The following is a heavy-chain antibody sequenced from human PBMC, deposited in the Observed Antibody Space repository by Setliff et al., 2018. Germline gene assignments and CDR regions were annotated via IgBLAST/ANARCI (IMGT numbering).Heavy chain of an antibody. Sequence: ASVKVSCKTSGYSFIRYYMYWVRQAPGQGLEWMGIIHTGGGSASYAQKFQGRVTITADDSTSTIYMDVSSLRAKDTATYYCAGTDAYCAGDCSISWGQGTLVTVSS. D-gene: IGHD2-21*02. CDR1: GYSFIRYY. J-gene: IGHJ5*02. V-gene: IGHV1-46*01. CDR3: AGTDAYCAGDCSIS. CDR2: IHTGGGSA.